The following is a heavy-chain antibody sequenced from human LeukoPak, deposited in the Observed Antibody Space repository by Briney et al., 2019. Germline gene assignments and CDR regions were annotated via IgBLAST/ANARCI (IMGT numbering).Heavy chain of an antibody. CDR1: GFTFSSYT. CDR2: FDLSGTT. V-gene: IGHV3-48*01. CDR3: ARGAGPYGNYRDY. D-gene: IGHD4-17*01. J-gene: IGHJ4*02. Sequence: GGSLRLSCAASGFTFSSYTMNWVRQAPGKGLEWISCFDLSGTTYYADSVKGRFTISRDNAENSLFLQMNTLRAEDTAVYYCARGAGPYGNYRDYWGQGTLVTVSS.